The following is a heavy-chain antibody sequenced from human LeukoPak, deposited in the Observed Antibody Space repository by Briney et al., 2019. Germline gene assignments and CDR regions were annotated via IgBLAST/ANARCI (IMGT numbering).Heavy chain of an antibody. J-gene: IGHJ1*01. CDR1: GFTFDDYA. Sequence: GGSLRLSCAASGFTFDDYAMHWVRQAPGKGLEWVSLISWDGGSTYYADSVKGRFTISRDNSKNSLYLQMNSLRAEDTALYYCAKDIFRAAAGSATHIWGQGTLVTVSS. CDR3: AKDIFRAAAGSATHI. CDR2: ISWDGGST. V-gene: IGHV3-43D*03. D-gene: IGHD6-13*01.